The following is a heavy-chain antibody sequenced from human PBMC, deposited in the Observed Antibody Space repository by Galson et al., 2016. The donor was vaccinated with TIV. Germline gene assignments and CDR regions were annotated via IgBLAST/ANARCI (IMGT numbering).Heavy chain of an antibody. CDR1: GYSFSTYD. D-gene: IGHD6-25*01. V-gene: IGHV1-8*01. Sequence: SVKVSCKASGYSFSTYDINRVRQAPGQGLEWMGWMNPNSGNTGYSQKFRGRVTMTRNTSERTAYMELSSLTSEDTAVYYCARSGDHGDYWGQGTLVTVSS. CDR2: MNPNSGNT. CDR3: ARSGDHGDY. J-gene: IGHJ4*02.